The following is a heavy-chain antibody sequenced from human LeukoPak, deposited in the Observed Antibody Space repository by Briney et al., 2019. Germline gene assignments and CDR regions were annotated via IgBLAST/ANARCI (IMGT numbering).Heavy chain of an antibody. CDR3: ARGHSGYDGTYFDY. CDR1: GFTFSSYG. Sequence: PGGSLRLSCAASGFTFSSYGMHWVRQAPGKGLEWVAVIWYDGSNKYYADSVKGRFTISRDNSKNTLYLQMNSLRAEDTAVYYCARGHSGYDGTYFDYWAREPWSPSPQ. J-gene: IGHJ4*02. V-gene: IGHV3-33*01. D-gene: IGHD5-12*01. CDR2: IWYDGSNK.